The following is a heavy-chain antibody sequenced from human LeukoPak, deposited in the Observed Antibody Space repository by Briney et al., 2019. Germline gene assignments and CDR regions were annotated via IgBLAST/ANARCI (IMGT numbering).Heavy chain of an antibody. V-gene: IGHV4-59*01. J-gene: IGHJ4*02. CDR3: ARGSGSYSDYFDY. Sequence: PSETLSLPCTVSGGSISSYYWSWLRQPPGKGLEWIGYIYYSGSTNYNPSLKSRVTISVDTSKNQFSLKLSSVTAADTAVYYCARGSGSYSDYFDYWGQGTLVTVSS. CDR2: IYYSGST. D-gene: IGHD1-26*01. CDR1: GGSISSYY.